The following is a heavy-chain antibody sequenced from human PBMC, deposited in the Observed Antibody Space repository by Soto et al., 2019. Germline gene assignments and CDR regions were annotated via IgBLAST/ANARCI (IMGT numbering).Heavy chain of an antibody. J-gene: IGHJ2*01. CDR1: GGTFSSYT. Sequence: QVQLVHSGAEVKKPGSSVKVSCKASGGTFSSYTISWVRQAPGQGLEWMGRIIPILGIANYAQKFQGRVKITADKSTSTAYMQLSSLRSEYTAVYYCARGYYDSSGYYYENCYFDLWGRGTLVTVSS. D-gene: IGHD3-22*01. CDR2: IIPILGIA. CDR3: ARGYYDSSGYYYENCYFDL. V-gene: IGHV1-69*02.